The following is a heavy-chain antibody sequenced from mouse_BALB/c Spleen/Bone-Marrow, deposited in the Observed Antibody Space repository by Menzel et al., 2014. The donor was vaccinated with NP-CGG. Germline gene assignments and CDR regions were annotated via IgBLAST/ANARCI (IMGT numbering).Heavy chain of an antibody. D-gene: IGHD2-3*01. Sequence: EVKLEESGGGLVQPGGSQKLSCAASGFTFSSFGMHWVRQAPEKGLEWVAYISSGSSTIYYADTVKGRFTISRDNPKSTLFLQMTSLRSEDTAMYYCAIEGYYDYWGQGTTLTVSS. V-gene: IGHV5-17*02. J-gene: IGHJ2*01. CDR1: GFTFSSFG. CDR3: AIEGYYDY. CDR2: ISSGSSTI.